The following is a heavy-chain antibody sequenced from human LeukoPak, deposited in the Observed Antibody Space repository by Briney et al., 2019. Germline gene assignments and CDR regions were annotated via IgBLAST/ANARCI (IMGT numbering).Heavy chain of an antibody. D-gene: IGHD3-3*01. CDR2: ISYDGSNK. V-gene: IGHV3-30*03. CDR1: GFTFSSYG. J-gene: IGHJ3*02. Sequence: GGSLRLSCAASGFTFSSYGMHWVRQAPGKGLEWVAVISYDGSNKYYADSVKGRFTISRDNSKNTLYLQMNSLRAEDTAVYYCARDENVLRFLEWFSAFDIWGQGTMVTVSS. CDR3: ARDENVLRFLEWFSAFDI.